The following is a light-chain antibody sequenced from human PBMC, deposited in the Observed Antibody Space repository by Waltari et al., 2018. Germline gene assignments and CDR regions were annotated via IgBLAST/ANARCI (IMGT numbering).Light chain of an antibody. V-gene: IGKV1D-12*01. CDR2: AAS. CDR3: QQANSFPFT. Sequence: DIQMTQSPSSVSASIGDTVTITCRASQRITTWLAWYQQKPGKAPKLLIYAASTLQSGVSSRFRGSGSGTEFTLTISSLQPEDFATYYCQQANSFPFTFGPGTKVDIK. J-gene: IGKJ3*01. CDR1: QRITTW.